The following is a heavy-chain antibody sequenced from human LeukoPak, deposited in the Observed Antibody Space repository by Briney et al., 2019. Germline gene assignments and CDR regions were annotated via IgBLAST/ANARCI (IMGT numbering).Heavy chain of an antibody. CDR3: ARAMYYYGSEHAFDI. Sequence: SETLSLTCTVSGGSISSYYWSWIRQPAGKGLEWIGRIYTSGSTNYNPSLKSRVTMSVDTSKNQFSLKLSSVTAADTAVYYCARAMYYYGSEHAFDIWGQGTMVTVSS. J-gene: IGHJ3*02. CDR1: GGSISSYY. CDR2: IYTSGST. V-gene: IGHV4-4*07. D-gene: IGHD3-10*01.